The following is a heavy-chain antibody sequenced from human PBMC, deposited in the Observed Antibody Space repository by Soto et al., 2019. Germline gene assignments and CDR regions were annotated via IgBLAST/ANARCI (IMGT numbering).Heavy chain of an antibody. J-gene: IGHJ1*01. Sequence: ASVKVSCKASGYTFTGYYMHCVRQAPGQGLEWMGWINPNSGGTNYAQKFQGWVTMTRDTSISTAYMELSRLRSDDTAVYYCARADGDYDQYFQHWGQGTLVTVSS. D-gene: IGHD4-17*01. CDR3: ARADGDYDQYFQH. V-gene: IGHV1-2*04. CDR1: GYTFTGYY. CDR2: INPNSGGT.